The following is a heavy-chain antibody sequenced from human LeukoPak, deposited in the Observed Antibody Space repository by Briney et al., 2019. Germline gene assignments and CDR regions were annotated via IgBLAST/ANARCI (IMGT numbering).Heavy chain of an antibody. J-gene: IGHJ5*02. CDR1: GYTFTSYA. V-gene: IGHV7-4-1*02. CDR3: ARSHHGDNWNTESWFDP. Sequence: ASVKVSCKASGYTFTSYAMNWVRQAPGQGLEWMGWINTNTGNPTYAQGFTGRFVFSLDTSVSTAYLQISSLKAEDTAVYYCARSHHGDNWNTESWFDPWGQGTMVTVSS. CDR2: INTNTGNP. D-gene: IGHD1-1*01.